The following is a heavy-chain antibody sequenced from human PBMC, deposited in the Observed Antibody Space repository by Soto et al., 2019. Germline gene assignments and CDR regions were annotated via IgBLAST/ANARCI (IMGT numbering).Heavy chain of an antibody. V-gene: IGHV1-69*13. CDR2: IIPIFGTA. D-gene: IGHD3-22*01. CDR1: GGTFSSYA. Sequence: ASVKVSCKASGGTFSSYAISWVRQAPGQGLEWMGGIIPIFGTANYAQKFQGRVTITADESTSTAYMELSSLRSEDTAVYYCARARNTENYYDRSGSGYNWFDTWGQGTLVTVSS. J-gene: IGHJ5*02. CDR3: ARARNTENYYDRSGSGYNWFDT.